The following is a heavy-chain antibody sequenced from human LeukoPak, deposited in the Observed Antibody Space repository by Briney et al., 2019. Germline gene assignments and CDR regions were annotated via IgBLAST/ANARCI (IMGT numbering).Heavy chain of an antibody. D-gene: IGHD3-10*01. CDR1: GFTFDDYA. CDR3: AKDGAMVRGGDEAFDI. J-gene: IGHJ3*02. V-gene: IGHV3-23*01. CDR2: ISGSGGST. Sequence: PGGSLRLSCAASGFTFDDYAMHWVRQAPGKGLEWVSAISGSGGSTYYADSAKGRFTISRDNSKNTLYLQMNSLRAEDTAVYYCAKDGAMVRGGDEAFDIWGQGTMVTVSS.